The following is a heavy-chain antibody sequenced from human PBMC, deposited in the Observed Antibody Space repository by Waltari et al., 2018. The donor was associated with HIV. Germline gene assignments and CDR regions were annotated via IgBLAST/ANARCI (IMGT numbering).Heavy chain of an antibody. J-gene: IGHJ6*02. CDR2: IYYSGST. D-gene: IGHD3-22*01. CDR1: GGSISSYY. V-gene: IGHV4-59*01. Sequence: QVQLQESGPGLVKPSETLSLTCPVPGGSISSYYWSCIRQPPGKGLEWIGYIYYSGSTNYNPSLKSRVTISVDTSKNQSSLKLSSVTAADTAVYYCARDYYDSSGSSYGMDVWGQGTTVTVSS. CDR3: ARDYYDSSGSSYGMDV.